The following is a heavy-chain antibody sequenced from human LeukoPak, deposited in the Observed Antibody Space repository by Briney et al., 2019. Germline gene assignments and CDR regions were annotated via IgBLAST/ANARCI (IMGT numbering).Heavy chain of an antibody. J-gene: IGHJ6*02. CDR1: GFTFNTFD. V-gene: IGHV3-48*01. Sequence: GGSLRLSCAASGFTFNTFDMTWVRQAPGKGLEWVSYISSGSSSRYYADSVKGRFIISRDNAKNSLYLQMNSLRAEDTAVYFCARLRYYAVDVWGQGTTVIVSS. CDR2: ISSGSSSR. CDR3: ARLRYYAVDV.